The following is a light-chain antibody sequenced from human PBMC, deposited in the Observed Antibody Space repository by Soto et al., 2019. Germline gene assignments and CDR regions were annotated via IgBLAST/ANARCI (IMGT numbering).Light chain of an antibody. V-gene: IGLV1-47*01. J-gene: IGLJ2*01. CDR2: RNN. Sequence: QSVLTQPPSASGTPGQRVTISCSGTSSNIGSNYVYWYQQLPGTAPKLLIFRNNQRPSGVPDRFSGSKSGTSAALAISGLRSEDEADYYCAAWDDSLSAHVVFGGGTQLTLL. CDR3: AAWDDSLSAHVV. CDR1: SSNIGSNY.